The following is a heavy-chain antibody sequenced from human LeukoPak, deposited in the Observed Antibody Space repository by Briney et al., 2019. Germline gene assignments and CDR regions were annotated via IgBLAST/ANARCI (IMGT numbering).Heavy chain of an antibody. CDR1: GYTLTELS. D-gene: IGHD3-22*01. J-gene: IGHJ4*02. CDR3: ATGPYYYDSSGYYYELGY. Sequence: ASVKVSCKVSGYTLTELSMHWVRQAPGKGLEWMGGLDPEDGETIYAQKFQGRVTMTEDTSTDTAYMELSSLRSEDTAVYYCATGPYYYDSSGYYYELGYWGQGTLVTVSS. CDR2: LDPEDGET. V-gene: IGHV1-24*01.